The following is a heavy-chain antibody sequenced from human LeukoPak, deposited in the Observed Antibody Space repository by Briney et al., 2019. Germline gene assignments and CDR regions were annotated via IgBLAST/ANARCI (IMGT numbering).Heavy chain of an antibody. CDR1: GVTFSSYG. CDR2: ISNDGSNK. V-gene: IGHV3-30*03. Sequence: GGSLRLSCAASGVTFSSYGMHWVRQAPGKGLEWVAVISNDGSNKHYADSVKGRFTISRDNSKNTLFLQMNSLRAEDTAAYYCASSPDSLGNFDIWGQGTMVTVSS. J-gene: IGHJ3*02. CDR3: ASSPDSLGNFDI. D-gene: IGHD3-16*01.